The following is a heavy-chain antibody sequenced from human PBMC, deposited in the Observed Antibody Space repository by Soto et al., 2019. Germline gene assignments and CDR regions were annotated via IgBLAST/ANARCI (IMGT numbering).Heavy chain of an antibody. V-gene: IGHV1-69*05. CDR1: GGTFSSYA. CDR2: IIPIFGTA. J-gene: IGHJ6*02. Sequence: SVKVSCKASGGTFSSYAISWVRQAPGQGLEWMGGIIPIFGTANYAQKFQGRVTITRDTSASTAYMDLSSLRPEDTAVYYCARAPRSSGYYHYAMDVWGQGTTVTVSS. CDR3: ARAPRSSGYYHYAMDV. D-gene: IGHD3-9*01.